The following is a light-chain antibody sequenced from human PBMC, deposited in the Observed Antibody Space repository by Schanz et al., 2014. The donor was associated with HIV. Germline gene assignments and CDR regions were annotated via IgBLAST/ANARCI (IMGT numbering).Light chain of an antibody. CDR1: QSVSTR. V-gene: IGKV3-15*01. J-gene: IGKJ5*01. Sequence: ETVMTQSPATLSVFPGEGVTLSCRASQSVSTRSAWFQQKPGQAPRLLISGASTRAAGVPARFSGSGSGTDFTLTISSLQSEDSAVYYCQQYNNWPPITFGQGTRLEIK. CDR3: QQYNNWPPIT. CDR2: GAS.